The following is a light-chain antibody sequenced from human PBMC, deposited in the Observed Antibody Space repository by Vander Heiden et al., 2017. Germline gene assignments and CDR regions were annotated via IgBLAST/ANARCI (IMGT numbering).Light chain of an antibody. Sequence: SSELTQDPAVSVALGQPVRITCQGDSLRSYYASWYQQKPGQAPVLVIYGKNNRPSGIPDRFSGSSSGNTAALTITGAQAEDEADYYCNCRDSSGNHVVFGGGTKLTVL. CDR3: NCRDSSGNHVV. J-gene: IGLJ2*01. CDR2: GKN. V-gene: IGLV3-19*01. CDR1: SLRSYY.